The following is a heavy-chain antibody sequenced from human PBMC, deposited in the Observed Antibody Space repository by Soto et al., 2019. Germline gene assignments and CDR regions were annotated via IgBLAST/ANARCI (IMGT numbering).Heavy chain of an antibody. CDR2: ISGSGGST. CDR3: ARHWTSLISLANWFDP. J-gene: IGHJ5*02. D-gene: IGHD1-1*01. CDR1: GFTFSSYA. Sequence: GGSLRLSCAASGFTFSSYAMSWGRQAPGQGLEWVSAISGSGGSTYYEDSVKSRFTISRDNSKNTLYLQMNRLRAEDTAVYYCARHWTSLISLANWFDPWGQGTLVTVSS. V-gene: IGHV3-23*01.